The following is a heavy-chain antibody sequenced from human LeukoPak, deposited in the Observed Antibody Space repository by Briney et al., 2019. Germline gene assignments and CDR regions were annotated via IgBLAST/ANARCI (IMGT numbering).Heavy chain of an antibody. CDR2: ISGSGGST. V-gene: IGHV3-23*01. CDR1: GFTFSSYA. J-gene: IGHJ4*02. D-gene: IGHD6-13*01. CDR3: AKGRGGSSWYSD. Sequence: PGGSLRLSCAASGFTFSSYAMSWVRQAPGKGLEWVSAISGSGGSTCYADSVKGRFTISRDNSKNTLYLQMNSLRAEDTAVYYCAKGRGGSSWYSDWGQGTLVTVSS.